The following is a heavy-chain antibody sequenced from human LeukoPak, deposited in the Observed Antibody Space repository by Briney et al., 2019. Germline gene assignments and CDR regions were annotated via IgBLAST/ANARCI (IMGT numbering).Heavy chain of an antibody. CDR3: ARESMVAVAGHYYYYYMDV. D-gene: IGHD6-19*01. J-gene: IGHJ6*03. CDR2: IYASGST. V-gene: IGHV4-4*07. CDR1: GGSISSYY. Sequence: SETLSLTCTVSGGSISSYYWSWIRQPAGKGLEWIGRIYASGSTNYNPSLKSRVTMSVDTSKNQFSLKLSSVTAADTAVYYCARESMVAVAGHYYYYYMDVWGKGTTVTISS.